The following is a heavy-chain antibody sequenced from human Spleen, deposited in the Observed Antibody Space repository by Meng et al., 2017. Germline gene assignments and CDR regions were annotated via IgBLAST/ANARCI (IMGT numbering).Heavy chain of an antibody. CDR2: IYYSGST. J-gene: IGHJ4*02. D-gene: IGHD4-11*01. Sequence: QWRLQESCPGLGLPSETLYLICTVFGGSISSYDWSWLRKPPGKGLEWIVYIYYSGSTNYNPSLKSRVTISVDTSKNQFSLKLSSVTAADTAVYYCARGPTTMAHDFDYWGQGTLVTVSS. CDR1: GGSISSYD. CDR3: ARGPTTMAHDFDY. V-gene: IGHV4-59*12.